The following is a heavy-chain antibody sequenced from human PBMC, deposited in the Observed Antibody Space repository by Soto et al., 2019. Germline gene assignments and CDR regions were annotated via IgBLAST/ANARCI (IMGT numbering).Heavy chain of an antibody. Sequence: PSETLSLTCTVSGGSVSAYFWTWIRQPPGKGLEWIGYISYSGSTNYNSSLKSRVTMSIDTSKNQFSLKLSSVTAADTAVYYCARRYGDYFDFWGQGTLVTVSS. CDR3: ARRYGDYFDF. J-gene: IGHJ4*02. CDR2: ISYSGST. CDR1: GGSVSAYF. V-gene: IGHV4-59*08. D-gene: IGHD4-17*01.